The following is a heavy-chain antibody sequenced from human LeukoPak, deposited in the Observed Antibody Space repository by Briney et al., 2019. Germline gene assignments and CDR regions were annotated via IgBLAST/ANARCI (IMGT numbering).Heavy chain of an antibody. V-gene: IGHV1-46*01. D-gene: IGHD3-16*01. CDR2: INPSGGST. CDR3: ARETLHNWFDP. Sequence: ASVKVPCKASGYTFTSYYMHWVRQAPGQGLEWMGIINPSGGSTSYAQKFQGRVTMTRDTSTSTVYMELSSLRSEDTAVYYCARETLHNWFDPWGQGTLVTVSS. CDR1: GYTFTSYY. J-gene: IGHJ5*02.